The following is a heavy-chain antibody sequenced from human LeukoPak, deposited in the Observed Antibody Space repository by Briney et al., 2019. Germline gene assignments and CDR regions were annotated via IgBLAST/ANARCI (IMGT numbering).Heavy chain of an antibody. CDR2: ISYDGSNK. V-gene: IGHV3-30*18. Sequence: GGSLRLSCAASGFTFSSYGMHWVRQAPGKGLEWVAVISYDGSNKYYADSVKGRFTISRDNSKNTLYLQMNSLRAEDTAVYYCAKVPTGLADYWGQGTLVTVSS. J-gene: IGHJ4*02. CDR3: AKVPTGLADY. D-gene: IGHD1-14*01. CDR1: GFTFSSYG.